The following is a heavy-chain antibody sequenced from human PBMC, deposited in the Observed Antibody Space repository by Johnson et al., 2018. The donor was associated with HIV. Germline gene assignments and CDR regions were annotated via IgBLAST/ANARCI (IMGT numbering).Heavy chain of an antibody. J-gene: IGHJ3*02. Sequence: QVQLVESGGGLVKPGGSLRLSCAASGFTFSDYYMSWIRQAPGKGLEWVSYISSSGSTIYYADSVKGRFTISRDNAKNTLYLQMNSLRAEDTAVYYCATHIVVVIAIRNAFDIWGQGTMVTVSS. D-gene: IGHD2-21*01. CDR3: ATHIVVVIAIRNAFDI. V-gene: IGHV3-11*04. CDR2: ISSSGSTI. CDR1: GFTFSDYY.